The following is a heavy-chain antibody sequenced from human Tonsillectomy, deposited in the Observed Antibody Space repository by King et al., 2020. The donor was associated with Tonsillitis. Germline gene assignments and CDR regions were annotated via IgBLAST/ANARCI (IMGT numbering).Heavy chain of an antibody. V-gene: IGHV3-23*04. CDR2: ISGSGGST. J-gene: IGHJ4*02. CDR3: AKGTLEDSWTGYYGGTNGHFDY. D-gene: IGHD3/OR15-3a*01. CDR1: GFTFSSYA. Sequence: VQLVESGGGLVQPGGSLRLSCAASGFTFSSYAMSWVRQAPGKGLEWVSAISGSGGSTYYADSVKGRFTISRDNSKNTLYLQMNSLRAEDTAVYYCAKGTLEDSWTGYYGGTNGHFDYWGQGTLVTVS.